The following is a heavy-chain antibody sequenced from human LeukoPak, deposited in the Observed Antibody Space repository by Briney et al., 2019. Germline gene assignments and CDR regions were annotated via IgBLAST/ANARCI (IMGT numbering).Heavy chain of an antibody. CDR1: GYSISSGYY. CDR3: ARGGGLPRSDY. Sequence: SETLSLTCTVSGYSISSGYYWGWIRQPPGKGLEWIGSIYHSGSTYYNPSLKSRVTISVDTSKNQFSLKLSSVTAADTAVYYCARGGGLPRSDYWGQGTLVTVSP. V-gene: IGHV4-38-2*02. J-gene: IGHJ4*02. CDR2: IYHSGST. D-gene: IGHD3-16*01.